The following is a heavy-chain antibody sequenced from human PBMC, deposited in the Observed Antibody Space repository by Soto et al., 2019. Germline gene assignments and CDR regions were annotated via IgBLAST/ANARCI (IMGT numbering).Heavy chain of an antibody. D-gene: IGHD3-3*01. V-gene: IGHV1-46*01. CDR1: GYTFTSYY. CDR3: ARESAQYYDFWSGYPPLADYYYGMDV. CDR2: INPSGGST. Sequence: ASVKVSCKASGYTFTSYYMHWVRQAPGQGLEWMGIINPSGGSTSYAQKFQGRVTMTRDTSTSTVYMELSSLRSEDTAVYYCARESAQYYDFWSGYPPLADYYYGMDVWGQGTTVTVSS. J-gene: IGHJ6*02.